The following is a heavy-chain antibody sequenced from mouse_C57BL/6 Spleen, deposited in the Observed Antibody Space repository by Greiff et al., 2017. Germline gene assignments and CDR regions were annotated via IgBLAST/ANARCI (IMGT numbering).Heavy chain of an antibody. CDR1: GSSFTDYN. V-gene: IGHV1-39*01. CDR2: IHPNYGTT. CDR3: ARSGSKTPSFDY. J-gene: IGHJ2*01. D-gene: IGHD2-5*01. Sequence: EVKLQQSGPELVKPGASVKISCKASGSSFTDYNMNWVKQSNGKSLEWIGVIHPNYGTTSYNLKFKGKATLTVAPSSSTSYMQLISLTSKDSAVYYCARSGSKTPSFDYWGQGTTLTVSS.